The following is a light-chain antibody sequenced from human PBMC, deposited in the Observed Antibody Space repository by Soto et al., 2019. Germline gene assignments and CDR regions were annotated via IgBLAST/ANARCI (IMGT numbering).Light chain of an antibody. J-gene: IGKJ1*01. V-gene: IGKV3-11*01. CDR2: DAS. Sequence: EIVLTQSPATLSLSPGDRANLACRASQSVSTYLAWYQQKPGQAPRVVIYDASNRATGIPPRFSGSGSGTDFTLTISSLEPEDFAVYYCQQRSSWPRTFGQGTKVEIK. CDR3: QQRSSWPRT. CDR1: QSVSTY.